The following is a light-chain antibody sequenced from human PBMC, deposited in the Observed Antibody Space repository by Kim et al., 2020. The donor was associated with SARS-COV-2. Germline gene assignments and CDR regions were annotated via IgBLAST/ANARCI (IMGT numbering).Light chain of an antibody. CDR3: QSYDSSNHVV. CDR1: SAGIPSIY. CDR2: EDN. J-gene: IGLJ2*01. Sequence: KSVPISCPRSSAGIPSIYVQWYQQRPGSAPTTVIYEDNQRPSGVPDRFSGSIDSSSNSASLTISGLKTEDEADYYCQSYDSSNHVVFGGGTQLTVL. V-gene: IGLV6-57*03.